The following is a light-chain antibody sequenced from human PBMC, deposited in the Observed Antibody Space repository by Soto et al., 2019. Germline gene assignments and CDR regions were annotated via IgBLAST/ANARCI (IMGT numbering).Light chain of an antibody. CDR1: SANIGAGYD. Sequence: QSVLTQPPSVSGAPGQRVTISWTGSSANIGAGYDVHWYQQLPGTAPKLLIYGNSNRPSGVPDRFSGSKSGTSASLAITGLQAEDEADYYCQSYDSSLSGFFYVFGTGTKLTVL. CDR2: GNS. J-gene: IGLJ1*01. V-gene: IGLV1-40*01. CDR3: QSYDSSLSGFFYV.